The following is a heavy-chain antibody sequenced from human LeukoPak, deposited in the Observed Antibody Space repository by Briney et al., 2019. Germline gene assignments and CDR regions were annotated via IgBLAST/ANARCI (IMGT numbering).Heavy chain of an antibody. Sequence: ASVKVSCKASGYTFTGYYMHWVRQAPGQGLEWMGWINPNSGGTNYAQKFQGRVTMTRDTSISTAYMGLSRLRSDDTAVYYCARDLTPLYDSSGYYFDFDYWGQGTLVTVSS. CDR1: GYTFTGYY. V-gene: IGHV1-2*02. CDR3: ARDLTPLYDSSGYYFDFDY. CDR2: INPNSGGT. D-gene: IGHD3-22*01. J-gene: IGHJ4*02.